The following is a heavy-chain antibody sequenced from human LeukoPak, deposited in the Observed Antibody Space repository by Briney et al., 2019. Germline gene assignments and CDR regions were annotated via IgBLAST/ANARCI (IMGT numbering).Heavy chain of an antibody. D-gene: IGHD6-13*01. CDR3: ARGERDSSSWYGY. V-gene: IGHV1-8*01. Sequence: ASVKVSRKASGYTFTSYDINWVRQATGQGLEWMGWTNPNSGNTGYAQKLQGRVTMTTDTPTSTAYMELRSLRSDDTAVYYCARGERDSSSWYGYWGQGTLVTVSS. CDR2: TNPNSGNT. CDR1: GYTFTSYD. J-gene: IGHJ4*02.